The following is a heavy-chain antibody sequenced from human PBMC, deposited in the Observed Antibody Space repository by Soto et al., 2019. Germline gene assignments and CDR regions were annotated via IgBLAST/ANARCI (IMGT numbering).Heavy chain of an antibody. D-gene: IGHD6-13*01. J-gene: IGHJ4*02. Sequence: GGSLRLSCAGSGFTFSTYWMSWVRQAPGKGLEWVANIKQDGSEIDYADSVEGRFTISRDNAKNSLFLQMNSLRAADTAVYYCAVWARSSWFDYWGQGTLVTVSS. V-gene: IGHV3-7*05. CDR2: IKQDGSEI. CDR3: AVWARSSWFDY. CDR1: GFTFSTYW.